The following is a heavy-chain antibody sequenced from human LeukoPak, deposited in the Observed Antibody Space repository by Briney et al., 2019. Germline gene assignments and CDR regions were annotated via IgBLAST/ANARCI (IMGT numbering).Heavy chain of an antibody. V-gene: IGHV1-69*06. CDR1: GGTFSSYA. Sequence: GASVKVSCKASGGTFSSYAISWVRQAPGQGLEWMGGIIPIFGTANYAQKFQGRVTITADKSTSTAYMELSSLRSEDMAVYYCARGLIAVAGSRIYYFDYWGQGTLVTVSS. D-gene: IGHD6-19*01. CDR3: ARGLIAVAGSRIYYFDY. CDR2: IIPIFGTA. J-gene: IGHJ4*02.